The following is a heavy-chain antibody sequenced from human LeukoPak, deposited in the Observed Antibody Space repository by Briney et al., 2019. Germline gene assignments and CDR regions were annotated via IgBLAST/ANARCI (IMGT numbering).Heavy chain of an antibody. CDR1: GYTFTSYY. CDR2: IIPIFGTA. V-gene: IGHV1-69*13. Sequence: SVKVSCKASGYTFTSYYMHWVRQAPGQGLERMGGIIPIFGTANYAQKFQGRVTITADESTSTAYMELSSLRSEDTAVYYCARGPRYSSSWYDLDYWGQGTLVTVSS. J-gene: IGHJ4*02. D-gene: IGHD6-13*01. CDR3: ARGPRYSSSWYDLDY.